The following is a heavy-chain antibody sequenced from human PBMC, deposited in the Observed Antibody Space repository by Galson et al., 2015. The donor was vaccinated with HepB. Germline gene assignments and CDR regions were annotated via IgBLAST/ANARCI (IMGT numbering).Heavy chain of an antibody. Sequence: SLRLSCAASGFTFSSYSMNWDRQAPGKGLEWVSSISSSSSYIYYADSVKGRFTISRDNAKNSLYLQMNSLRAEDTAVYYCARAGYCSGGSCEGTFDYWGQGTLVTVSA. D-gene: IGHD2-15*01. CDR1: GFTFSSYS. J-gene: IGHJ4*02. V-gene: IGHV3-21*01. CDR3: ARAGYCSGGSCEGTFDY. CDR2: ISSSSSYI.